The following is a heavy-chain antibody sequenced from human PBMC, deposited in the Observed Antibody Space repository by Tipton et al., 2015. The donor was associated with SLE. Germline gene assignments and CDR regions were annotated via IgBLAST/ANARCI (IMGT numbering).Heavy chain of an antibody. Sequence: TLSLTCTVFGGSILSYDWSWIRQSPGKGLEWIGYIYHVGSTNYNPSLQSRVTISVDTSKNQFSLQLRSVTAADTAVYYCARAGNCTSGNCNFWFDPWGQGTLVTVSS. CDR3: ARAGNCTSGNCNFWFDP. J-gene: IGHJ5*02. CDR1: GGSILSYD. V-gene: IGHV4-59*01. CDR2: IYHVGST. D-gene: IGHD1-1*01.